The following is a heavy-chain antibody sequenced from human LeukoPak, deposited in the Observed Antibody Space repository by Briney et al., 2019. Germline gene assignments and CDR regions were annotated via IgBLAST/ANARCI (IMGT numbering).Heavy chain of an antibody. J-gene: IGHJ4*02. CDR1: GYSISSGYY. Sequence: PSETLSLTCTVSGYSISSGYYWGWIRQPPGKGLEWIGSIYHSGSTYYNPSLKSRVTISVDTSKNQFSLKLSSVTAADTAVYYCAKSRARREFGELIRTRIQPIDYWGQGTLVTVSS. CDR2: IYHSGST. CDR3: AKSRARREFGELIRTRIQPIDY. D-gene: IGHD3-10*01. V-gene: IGHV4-38-2*02.